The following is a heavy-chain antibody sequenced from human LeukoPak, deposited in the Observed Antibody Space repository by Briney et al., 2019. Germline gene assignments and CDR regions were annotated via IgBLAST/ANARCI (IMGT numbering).Heavy chain of an antibody. CDR3: ARSGLSRFGF. Sequence: GGSLRLSCAASGFIFSNYAMSWVRQAPGKGLRWVSAFSGSGGSTYYADSVKGRFTISRDNSRNTLYLQMNSLRAEDTAVYYCARSGLSRFGFWGQGTLVTVSS. CDR2: FSGSGGST. V-gene: IGHV3-23*01. D-gene: IGHD2/OR15-2a*01. CDR1: GFIFSNYA. J-gene: IGHJ4*02.